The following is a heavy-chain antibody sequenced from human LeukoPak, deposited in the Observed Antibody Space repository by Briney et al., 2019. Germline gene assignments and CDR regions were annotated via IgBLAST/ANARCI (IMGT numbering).Heavy chain of an antibody. V-gene: IGHV3-23*01. D-gene: IGHD6-13*01. CDR1: GFTFSSFD. CDR2: ISGSGGST. J-gene: IGHJ4*02. Sequence: GGSLRLSCAASGFTFSSFDTSWVRQAPGKGPEWVSGISGSGGSTYYADSVKGRFTISRDNSKNTLFLQMNSLRAEDTAIYYCAKDFSAGTYFDYWGQGTLVTVSS. CDR3: AKDFSAGTYFDY.